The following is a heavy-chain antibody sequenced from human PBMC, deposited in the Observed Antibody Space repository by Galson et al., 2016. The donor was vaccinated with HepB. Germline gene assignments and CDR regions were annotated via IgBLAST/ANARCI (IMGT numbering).Heavy chain of an antibody. Sequence: QSGAEVTKPGESLKISCEASGYSFTTFWIGWVRQMPGKGLEWMGVINPGNSDTRYSPSFEGQVTISADTSVKTAYLQWNSLRATDTAIYCCARRMTSVLVTRSYYGMDIWGPGTTVTVSS. CDR1: GYSFTTFW. J-gene: IGHJ6*02. CDR3: ARRMTSVLVTRSYYGMDI. V-gene: IGHV5-51*01. D-gene: IGHD4-11*01. CDR2: INPGNSDT.